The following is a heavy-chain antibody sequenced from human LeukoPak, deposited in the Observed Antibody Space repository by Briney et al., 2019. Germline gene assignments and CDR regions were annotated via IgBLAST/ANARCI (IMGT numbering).Heavy chain of an antibody. CDR1: GGSISSGSYY. J-gene: IGHJ6*03. CDR3: ARGRVSSSTWYSTYYYYFCMDV. D-gene: IGHD1-1*01. V-gene: IGHV4-61*02. CDR2: IYTSGST. Sequence: PSETLSLTCTVSGGSISSGSYYWSWIRQPAGKGLEWIGRIYTSGSTNYNPSLKSRVTISVDTSKNLFSLRLRSVTAADTAVYFCARGRVSSSTWYSTYYYYFCMDVWGKGTTVTVSS.